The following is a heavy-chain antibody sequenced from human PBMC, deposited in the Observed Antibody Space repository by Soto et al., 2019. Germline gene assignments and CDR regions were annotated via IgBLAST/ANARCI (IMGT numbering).Heavy chain of an antibody. J-gene: IGHJ4*02. CDR1: GFTFSSYA. CDR3: ARSSSGYLADY. V-gene: IGHV3-64*01. CDR2: ISSNGGST. Sequence: GGSLRLSCAASGFTFSSYAMHWVRQAPGKGLEYVSAISSNGGSTYYANSVKGRFTISRDNSKNTLYLQMGSLRAEDMAVYYCARSSSGYLADYWGQGTLVTVSS. D-gene: IGHD6-19*01.